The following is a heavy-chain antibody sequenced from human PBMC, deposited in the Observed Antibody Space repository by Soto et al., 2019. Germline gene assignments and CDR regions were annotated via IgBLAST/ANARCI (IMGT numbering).Heavy chain of an antibody. CDR2: IYHSGST. Sequence: KPSETLSLTCAVSGGSISSSNWWSWVRQPPGKGLEWIGEIYHSGSTNYNPSLKSRVTISVDKSKNQFSLKLSSVTAADTAVYYCARDGELPITMVRGGIINPLYYYYGMDVWGQGTTVTVSS. D-gene: IGHD3-10*01. V-gene: IGHV4-4*02. CDR3: ARDGELPITMVRGGIINPLYYYYGMDV. CDR1: GGSISSSNW. J-gene: IGHJ6*02.